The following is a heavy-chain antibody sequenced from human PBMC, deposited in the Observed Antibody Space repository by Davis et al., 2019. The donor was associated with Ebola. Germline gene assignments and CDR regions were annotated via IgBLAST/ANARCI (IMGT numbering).Heavy chain of an antibody. CDR1: GFTFSSYE. Sequence: GESLKISCAASGFTFSSYEMNWVRQAPGKGLEWVSYISSSGSTIYYADSVKGRFTISRDNSKNTLYLQMNSLRAEDTAVYYCAKDGYSGSYYGYFDYWGQGTLVTVSS. D-gene: IGHD1-26*01. CDR2: ISSSGSTI. J-gene: IGHJ4*02. V-gene: IGHV3-48*03. CDR3: AKDGYSGSYYGYFDY.